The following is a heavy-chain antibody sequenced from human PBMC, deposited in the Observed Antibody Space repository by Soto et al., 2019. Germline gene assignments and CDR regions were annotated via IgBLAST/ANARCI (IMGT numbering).Heavy chain of an antibody. Sequence: ASVKVSCKASGYTFTSYDINWVRQATGQGLEWMGWMNANSGNTSYSQKFQGRVTITSDTSTNTAYMELSSLRSEDTAVYYCARPRVTTGENWFDLWGQGTLVTVSS. J-gene: IGHJ5*02. V-gene: IGHV1-8*01. CDR2: MNANSGNT. D-gene: IGHD4-4*01. CDR1: GYTFTSYD. CDR3: ARPRVTTGENWFDL.